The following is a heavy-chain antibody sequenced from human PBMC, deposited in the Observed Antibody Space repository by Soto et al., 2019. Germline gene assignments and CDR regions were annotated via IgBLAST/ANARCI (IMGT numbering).Heavy chain of an antibody. J-gene: IGHJ6*02. V-gene: IGHV1-18*04. D-gene: IGHD2-2*01. CDR1: GYTFTSYG. CDR2: ISGKTAKT. Sequence: QVQLVQSGAEVKKPGASVKVSCKASGYTFTSYGISWVRQAPGQGLEWMGWISGKTAKTNYAQNLQGRVTITTDTSTSTAYIELRSLRSDDTAVYYCARVPREIILVGMDVWGQGTTVTVSS. CDR3: ARVPREIILVGMDV.